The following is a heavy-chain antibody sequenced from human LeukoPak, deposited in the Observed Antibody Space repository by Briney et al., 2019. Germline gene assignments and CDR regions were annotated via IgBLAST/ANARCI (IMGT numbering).Heavy chain of an antibody. CDR2: FDPEDGET. J-gene: IGHJ3*02. V-gene: IGHV1-24*01. Sequence: GASVKVSCKVSGYTLTELSMHWVRQAPGKGLEWMGGFDPEDGETIYAQKFQGRVTTTEDTSTDTAYMELSSLRSEDTAVYYCARGPPDTIFGVVTGGGFDIWGQGTMVTVSS. D-gene: IGHD3-3*01. CDR1: GYTLTELS. CDR3: ARGPPDTIFGVVTGGGFDI.